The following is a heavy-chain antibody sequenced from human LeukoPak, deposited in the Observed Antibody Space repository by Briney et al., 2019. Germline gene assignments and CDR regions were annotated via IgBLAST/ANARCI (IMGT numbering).Heavy chain of an antibody. CDR2: FRGADDIA. CDR1: GFTFGIYA. J-gene: IGHJ4*02. D-gene: IGHD6-13*01. CDR3: ARGLTAAAGIGY. V-gene: IGHV3-23*01. Sequence: PGGSLRLSCAASGFTFGIYAMSWVRQAPGKGLEWVSTFRGADDIAYYADSVKGRFTISRDNAKNSLYLQMNSLRAEDTAVYYCARGLTAAAGIGYWGQGTLVTVSS.